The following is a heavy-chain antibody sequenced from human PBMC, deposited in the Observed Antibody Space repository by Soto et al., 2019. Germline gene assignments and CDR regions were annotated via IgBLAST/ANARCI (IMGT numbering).Heavy chain of an antibody. V-gene: IGHV1-18*04. CDR1: GYSFSSYT. CDR3: ARESQKWPDG. D-gene: IGHD5-12*01. CDR2: IRAYNGNT. Sequence: ASVKVSCKASGYSFSSYTINWVRQAPGQGLEWLGWIRAYNGNTKYVEKLQGRVTMTTDTSTSTAYMELRNLRSDDTAVYYCARESQKWPDGWGPGTLVTVAS. J-gene: IGHJ4*02.